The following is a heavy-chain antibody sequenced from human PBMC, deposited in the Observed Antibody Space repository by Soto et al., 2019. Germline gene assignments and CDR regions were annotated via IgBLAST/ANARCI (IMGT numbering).Heavy chain of an antibody. D-gene: IGHD1-26*01. CDR1: GFNFSNGW. CDR3: STDGWE. J-gene: IGHJ4*02. Sequence: EVQLVESGGGLVKPGGSLRLSCAASGFNFSNGWMSWVRQAPGKGLEWVGRIKSKVHGETTDYAAHVKGRFTISRDDSKNTLYLQMHRLQTEDTAVYYCSTDGWEWGQGTLVTVSS. V-gene: IGHV3-15*01. CDR2: IKSKVHGETT.